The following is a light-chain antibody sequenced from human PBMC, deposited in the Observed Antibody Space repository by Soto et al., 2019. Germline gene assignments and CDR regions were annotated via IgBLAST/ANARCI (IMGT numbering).Light chain of an antibody. CDR2: EVS. Sequence: QSVLTQPASVSGSPGQSITISCTGTSSDVGNYKFVSRYQQHPDKAPKVMIYEVSQRPSGVSDRFSGSKSGNTASLTISGFQAEDVSDYNWSSYADTSPLYVSGPGTMVPV. V-gene: IGLV2-23*02. J-gene: IGLJ1*01. CDR1: SSDVGNYKF. CDR3: SSYADTSPLYV.